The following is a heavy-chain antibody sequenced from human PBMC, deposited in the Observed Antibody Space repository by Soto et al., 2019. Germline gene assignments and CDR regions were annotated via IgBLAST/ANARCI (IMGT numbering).Heavy chain of an antibody. CDR3: ARGGTVTTRWNYFDY. D-gene: IGHD4-17*01. V-gene: IGHV3-11*01. CDR2: ISSSGSTI. Sequence: GGSLRLSCAASGFTFSDYYMSWIRQAPWKGLEWVSYISSSGSTIYYADSVKGRFTISRDNAKNSLYLQMNSLRAEDTAVYYCARGGTVTTRWNYFDYWGQGTLVTVSS. J-gene: IGHJ4*02. CDR1: GFTFSDYY.